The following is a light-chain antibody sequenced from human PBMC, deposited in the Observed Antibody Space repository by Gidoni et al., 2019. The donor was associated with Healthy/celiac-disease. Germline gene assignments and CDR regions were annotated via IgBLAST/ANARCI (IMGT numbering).Light chain of an antibody. J-gene: IGKJ3*01. CDR3: QQRSTRFT. V-gene: IGKV3-11*01. CDR2: DAS. Sequence: EIVLTQSPATLSLSPGERATLSCRASQSVSSYLAWYQQKPGQAPRLLIYDASNRATGIPARFSGSGSGTDFTLTISSLEPEDFAVYYCQQRSTRFTFGPXTKVDIK. CDR1: QSVSSY.